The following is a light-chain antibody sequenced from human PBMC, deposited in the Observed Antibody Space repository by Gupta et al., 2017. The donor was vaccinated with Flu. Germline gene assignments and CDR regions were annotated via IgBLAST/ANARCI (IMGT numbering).Light chain of an antibody. CDR2: KAS. J-gene: IGKJ1*01. CDR3: QRYDSLWT. Sequence: VGDRVTITCRASQNIGIWLAWYQQKPGKVPKLLIYKASTLEIGVPSRFSGSGSGTEFTLTINSLQPDDSATYYCQRYDSLWTFGQGTRVEVK. CDR1: QNIGIW. V-gene: IGKV1-5*03.